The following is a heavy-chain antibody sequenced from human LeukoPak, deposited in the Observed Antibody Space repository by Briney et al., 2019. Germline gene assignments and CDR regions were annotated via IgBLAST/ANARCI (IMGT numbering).Heavy chain of an antibody. J-gene: IGHJ4*02. CDR3: VSVSSGYYFDY. CDR1: GFTFSTHA. V-gene: IGHV3-64D*06. CDR2: ISDYGTST. D-gene: IGHD3-22*01. Sequence: GGSLRLSCSASGFTFSTHAMHWVRRAPGRGLEYVSAISDYGTSTYYADSVKGRFTISRDSSQNTLYLQMSSLKPDDTAVYYCVSVSSGYYFDYWGQGTLVTVSS.